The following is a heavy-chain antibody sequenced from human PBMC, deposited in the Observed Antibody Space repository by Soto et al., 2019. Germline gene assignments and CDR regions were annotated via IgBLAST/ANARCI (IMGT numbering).Heavy chain of an antibody. V-gene: IGHV4-31*03. Sequence: QVQLQESGPGLVKPSQTLSLTCTVSGGSISSGGYYWSWIRQHPGKGLEWIGYIYYSGSTYYNPSCQSRVTXXVXAXXTQFSLKLSSVTAAATAVYYCASAVAGTYYYGMDVWGQGTTVTVSS. J-gene: IGHJ6*02. CDR2: IYYSGST. CDR3: ASAVAGTYYYGMDV. CDR1: GGSISSGGYY. D-gene: IGHD6-19*01.